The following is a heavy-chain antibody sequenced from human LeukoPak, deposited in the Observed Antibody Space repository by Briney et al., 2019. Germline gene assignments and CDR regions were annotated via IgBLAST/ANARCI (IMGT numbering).Heavy chain of an antibody. D-gene: IGHD3-3*01. CDR2: IYTSGST. V-gene: IGHV4-4*07. CDR3: ARESKDDFWSGYNDY. J-gene: IGHJ4*02. CDR1: GGSISSYY. Sequence: SETLSLTCTVSGGSISSYYWSWIRQPAGKGLEWIGRIYTSGSTNYNPSLKSRVTMSVDTSKNQFSLKLSSVTAADTAVYYYARESKDDFWSGYNDYWGQGTLVTVSS.